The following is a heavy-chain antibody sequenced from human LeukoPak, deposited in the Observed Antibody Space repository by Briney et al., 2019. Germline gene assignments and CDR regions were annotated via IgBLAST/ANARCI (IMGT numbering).Heavy chain of an antibody. CDR3: ARVTNWATGMDY. V-gene: IGHV3-64*01. CDR1: GFTFSTYG. Sequence: GGSLRLSCAASGFTFSTYGMHWVRQTPGKGLEYVSGISSNGGSTYYGNSVKGRFTISRDNSKNTLYLQMGSLRADDMAVYYCARVTNWATGMDYWGQGTLVTVSS. CDR2: ISSNGGST. D-gene: IGHD1-14*01. J-gene: IGHJ4*02.